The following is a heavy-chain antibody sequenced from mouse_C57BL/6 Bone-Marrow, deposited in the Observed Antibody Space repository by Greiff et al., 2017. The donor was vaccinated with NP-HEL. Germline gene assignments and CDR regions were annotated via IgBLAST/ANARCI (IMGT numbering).Heavy chain of an antibody. Sequence: EVQLQESGGGLVQPGGSMKLSCVASGFTFSNYWMNWVRQSPEKGLEWVAQIRLKSDNYATHYAESVKGRFTISRDDSKSSVYLQMNNLRAEDTGIYYCTRRSWFAYWGQGTLVTVSA. CDR1: GFTFSNYW. V-gene: IGHV6-3*01. J-gene: IGHJ3*01. CDR2: IRLKSDNYAT. CDR3: TRRSWFAY.